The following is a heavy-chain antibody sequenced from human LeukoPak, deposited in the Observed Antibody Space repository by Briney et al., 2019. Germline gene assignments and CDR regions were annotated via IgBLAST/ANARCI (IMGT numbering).Heavy chain of an antibody. Sequence: GASLKVSCKASGYTFTGYYMHWVRQAPGQGLEWMGRINPNSGGTNYAQKFQGRVTMTRDTSISTAYMELSRLRSDDTAVYYCAVEVRGGQTHLPFDYWGQGTLVTVSS. CDR2: INPNSGGT. J-gene: IGHJ4*02. D-gene: IGHD3-10*01. CDR3: AVEVRGGQTHLPFDY. V-gene: IGHV1-2*06. CDR1: GYTFTGYY.